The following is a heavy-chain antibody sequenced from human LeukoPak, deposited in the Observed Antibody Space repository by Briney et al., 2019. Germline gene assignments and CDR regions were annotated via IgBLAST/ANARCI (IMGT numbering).Heavy chain of an antibody. J-gene: IGHJ6*02. CDR2: ISYDGSNK. CDR1: GFTFSSYA. V-gene: IGHV3-30-3*01. Sequence: QTGGSPRLSCAASGFTFSSYAMHWVRQAPGKGLEWVAVISYDGSNKYYADSVKGRFTISRDNSKNTLYLQMNSLRAEDTAVYYCARDKIRFLDRPLYYYYGMDVWGQGTTVTVSS. D-gene: IGHD3-3*01. CDR3: ARDKIRFLDRPLYYYYGMDV.